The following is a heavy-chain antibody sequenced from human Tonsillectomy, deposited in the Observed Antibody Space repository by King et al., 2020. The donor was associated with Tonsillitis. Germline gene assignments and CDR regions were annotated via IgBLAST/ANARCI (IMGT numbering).Heavy chain of an antibody. V-gene: IGHV4-39*01. Sequence: QLQESGPGLVKPSETLPLTCTVSGGSIRSSSYYWGWIRQPPGKGLEWIGTIYYTGSTYYNPSLKSRVTISVDTSKNQFSLKLSSVTAADTAVYYCARSPPYDDFWNDAFDIWGQGTMVTVSS. J-gene: IGHJ3*02. D-gene: IGHD3-3*01. CDR3: ARSPPYDDFWNDAFDI. CDR2: IYYTGST. CDR1: GGSIRSSSYY.